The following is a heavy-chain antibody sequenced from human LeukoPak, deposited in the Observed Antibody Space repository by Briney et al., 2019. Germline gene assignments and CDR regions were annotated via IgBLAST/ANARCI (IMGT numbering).Heavy chain of an antibody. CDR1: GGPISSGSYY. D-gene: IGHD3-3*01. CDR2: IYTSGST. J-gene: IGHJ4*02. V-gene: IGHV4-61*02. CDR3: AREPGNNYDFWSGYPD. Sequence: SQTLSLTCTVSGGPISSGSYYWSWIRQPAGKGLEWIGRIYTSGSTNYNPSLKSRVTISVDTSKNQFSLKLSSVTAADTAVYYCAREPGNNYDFWSGYPDWGQGTLVTVSS.